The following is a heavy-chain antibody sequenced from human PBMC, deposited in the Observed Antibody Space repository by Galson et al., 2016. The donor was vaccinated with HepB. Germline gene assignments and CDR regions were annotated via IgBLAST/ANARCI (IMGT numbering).Heavy chain of an antibody. CDR1: GFAFRSYG. CDR3: ARDRNSLEYVHGSLDI. CDR2: IWFDGSNK. J-gene: IGHJ3*02. V-gene: IGHV3-33*01. D-gene: IGHD1-14*01. Sequence: SLRLSCAATGFAFRSYGMHWVRQAPGKGLEWVAIIWFDGSNKHYRDSVKGRFTISRDNSKNTLYLQMNSLRAEDTAVYYCARDRNSLEYVHGSLDIWGQGTMVTVAS.